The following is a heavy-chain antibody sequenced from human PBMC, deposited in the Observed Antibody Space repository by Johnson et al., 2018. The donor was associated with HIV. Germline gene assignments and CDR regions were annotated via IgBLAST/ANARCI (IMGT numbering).Heavy chain of an antibody. J-gene: IGHJ3*02. V-gene: IGHV3-20*04. CDR1: GFILSSYW. CDR3: ARDKGYCSGGSCAYDAFDI. CDR2: VNWNGGRT. Sequence: VQLVESGGGLVQPGGSLRLSCAASGFILSSYWMSWVRQAPGKGPEWVSGVNWNGGRTGYADSVKGRFTISSDNAKNSLYFQMNRVRAEDTAVYYCARDKGYCSGGSCAYDAFDIWGQGTMVTVSA. D-gene: IGHD2-15*01.